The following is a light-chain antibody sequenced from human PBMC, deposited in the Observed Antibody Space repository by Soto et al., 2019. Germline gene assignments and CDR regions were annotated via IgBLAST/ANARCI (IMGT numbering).Light chain of an antibody. CDR2: DVT. CDR3: SSYTSSSTLV. Sequence: QSALTQPASVSGTPGQSITIACTGTSSDVGGYNFVSWYQQHPGKAPKLMLYDVTIRPSGVSSRFSGSKSGNTASLTISGLQAEDEADYYCSSYTSSSTLVFGTGTKVTVL. CDR1: SSDVGGYNF. V-gene: IGLV2-14*01. J-gene: IGLJ1*01.